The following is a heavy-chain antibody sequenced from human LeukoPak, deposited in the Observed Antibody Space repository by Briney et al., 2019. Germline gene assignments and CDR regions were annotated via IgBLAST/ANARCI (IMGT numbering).Heavy chain of an antibody. V-gene: IGHV1-69*04. D-gene: IGHD5-18*01. CDR2: IIPILGIA. CDR1: GYTFLSYA. Sequence: SVKVSCKASGYTFLSYAISWVRQAPRQGLEWMGRIIPILGIANYAQKFQGRVTITADKSTSTAYMELSSLRSEDTAVYYCARANTATADFDYWGQGTLVTVSS. J-gene: IGHJ4*02. CDR3: ARANTATADFDY.